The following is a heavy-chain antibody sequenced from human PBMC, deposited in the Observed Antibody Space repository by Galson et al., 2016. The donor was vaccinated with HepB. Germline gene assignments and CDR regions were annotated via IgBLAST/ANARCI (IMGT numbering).Heavy chain of an antibody. J-gene: IGHJ4*02. D-gene: IGHD4/OR15-4a*01. CDR1: GFFFSGRA. V-gene: IGHV3-23*01. CDR2: IDRYGGTT. CDR3: ARDDYSGGRGSPDY. Sequence: SLRLSCAASGFFFSGRAMSWVRQAPGKGLEWVSGIDRYGGTTGYAASVKGRFTISRGNSKNTLYLQMNSLRTEDTAVYYCARDDYSGGRGSPDYWGQGTLVTVSS.